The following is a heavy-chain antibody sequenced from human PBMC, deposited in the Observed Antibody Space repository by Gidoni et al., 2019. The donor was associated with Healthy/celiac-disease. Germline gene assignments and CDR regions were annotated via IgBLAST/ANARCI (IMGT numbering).Heavy chain of an antibody. D-gene: IGHD6-19*01. CDR3: ARISRYYYYGMDV. Sequence: EVQLVESGGGLVQPGGSLRLSCAASGFTFSSYDMHWVRQATGKGLEWVAAIGTAGDTYYPGSVKGRFTISREKAKNSLYLQMNSLRAGDTAVYYCARISRYYYYGMDVWGQGTTVTVSS. V-gene: IGHV3-13*01. J-gene: IGHJ6*02. CDR2: IGTAGDT. CDR1: GFTFSSYD.